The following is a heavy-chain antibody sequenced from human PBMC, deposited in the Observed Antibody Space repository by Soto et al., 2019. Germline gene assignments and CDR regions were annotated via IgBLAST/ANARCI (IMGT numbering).Heavy chain of an antibody. Sequence: GASVKVSCKASGYTFTSYATHWVRQAPGQRLEWMGWINAGNGNTKYSQKFQGRVTITRDTSASTAYMELSSLRSEDTAVYYCASPEEYCSSTSCQFYYYYYGMDVWGQGTTVTVSS. J-gene: IGHJ6*02. D-gene: IGHD2-2*01. CDR2: INAGNGNT. CDR1: GYTFTSYA. CDR3: ASPEEYCSSTSCQFYYYYYGMDV. V-gene: IGHV1-3*01.